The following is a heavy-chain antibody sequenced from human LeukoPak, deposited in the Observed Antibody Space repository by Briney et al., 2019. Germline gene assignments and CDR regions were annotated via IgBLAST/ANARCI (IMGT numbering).Heavy chain of an antibody. V-gene: IGHV3-30*04. J-gene: IGHJ6*02. CDR2: ISYDGSNK. CDR1: GFTFSSYA. Sequence: GRSLRLSCAASGFTFSSYAMHWVRQAPGKGLEWVAVISYDGSNKYYADSVKGRFTISRDNSKNTLYLQMNSLRAEDTAVYYCARDHYDFWSGYYTGGYYYGMDVWGRGTTVTVSS. D-gene: IGHD3-3*01. CDR3: ARDHYDFWSGYYTGGYYYGMDV.